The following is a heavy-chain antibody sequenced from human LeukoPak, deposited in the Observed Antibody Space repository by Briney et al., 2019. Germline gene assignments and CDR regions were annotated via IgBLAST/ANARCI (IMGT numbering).Heavy chain of an antibody. Sequence: SVKVSCKASGGTFSSYAISWVRQAPGQGLEWMGRIIPILGIANYAQKFQGRVTITADKSTSTAYMELSSLRSEDTAVYYCASLGDSSGWKLTYRDDYWGQGTLVTVSS. V-gene: IGHV1-69*04. CDR3: ASLGDSSGWKLTYRDDY. CDR1: GGTFSSYA. CDR2: IIPILGIA. J-gene: IGHJ4*02. D-gene: IGHD3-22*01.